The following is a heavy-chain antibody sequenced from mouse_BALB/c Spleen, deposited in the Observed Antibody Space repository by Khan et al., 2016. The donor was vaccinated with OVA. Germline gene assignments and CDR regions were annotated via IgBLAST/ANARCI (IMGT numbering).Heavy chain of an antibody. CDR3: ARITEYDGSY. D-gene: IGHD2-14*01. CDR2: IDPENGYV. J-gene: IGHJ3*01. Sequence: VQLQQSGAELVKPGASVTLSCTASGFNIKDTYLHWVNQRPEQGLEWVGRIDPENGYVNFDPKFQGTATITADTSSSTVYLQLSSLSSEDTAVYDCARITEYDGSYGGQGTLVTVS. CDR1: GFNIKDTY. V-gene: IGHV14-3*02.